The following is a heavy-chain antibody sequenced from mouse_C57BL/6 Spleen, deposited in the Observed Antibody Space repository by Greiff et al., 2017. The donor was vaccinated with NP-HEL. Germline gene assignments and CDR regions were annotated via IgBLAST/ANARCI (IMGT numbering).Heavy chain of an antibody. CDR3: APRWLLRGFAY. V-gene: IGHV1-26*01. J-gene: IGHJ3*01. CDR1: GYTFTDYY. Sequence: VQLQQSGPELVKPGASVKISCKASGYTFTDYYMNWVKQSHGKSLEWIGDINPNNGGTSYNQKFKGKATLTVDKTSSTAYMELRSLTSEDSAVYYCAPRWLLRGFAYWGQGTLVTVSA. CDR2: INPNNGGT. D-gene: IGHD2-3*01.